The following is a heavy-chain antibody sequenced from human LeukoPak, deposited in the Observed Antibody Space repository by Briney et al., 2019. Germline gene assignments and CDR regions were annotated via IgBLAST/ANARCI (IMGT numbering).Heavy chain of an antibody. Sequence: SETLSLTCSVSGGSISGDYWSWIRQPPGEGLEWIAFIHYSGGTNYSPSPKSRATISVDTSKNQFSLKLSSVTAADTAVYYCARDRGSLGGFDLWGQGTLVTVSS. D-gene: IGHD3-16*01. CDR2: IHYSGGT. V-gene: IGHV4-59*01. CDR1: GGSISGDY. J-gene: IGHJ5*02. CDR3: ARDRGSLGGFDL.